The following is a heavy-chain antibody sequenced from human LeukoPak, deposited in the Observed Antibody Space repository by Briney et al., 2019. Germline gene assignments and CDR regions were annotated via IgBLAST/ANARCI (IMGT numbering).Heavy chain of an antibody. CDR3: VTGIRGNEFDY. Sequence: GGSLRLSCAASGFTFSSYWMHWVRQAPGKGLVWVSRIHGDGSSTNYADYVKGRFTISRDNAKNTLYLQMNSLSAEDTAVYYCVTGIRGNEFDYWGQGTLVTVSS. CDR2: IHGDGSST. D-gene: IGHD1-1*01. J-gene: IGHJ4*02. V-gene: IGHV3-74*01. CDR1: GFTFSSYW.